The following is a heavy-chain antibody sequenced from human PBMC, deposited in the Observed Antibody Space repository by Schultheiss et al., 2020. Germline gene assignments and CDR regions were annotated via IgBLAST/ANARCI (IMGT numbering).Heavy chain of an antibody. J-gene: IGHJ4*02. Sequence: GSLRLSCTVSGGSISSSSYYWGWIRQPPGKGLEWIGEIYHSGSAYYNPSLKSRVTISVDTSKNQFSLKLSSVTAADTAVYYCARDDIVVVPAALAAAGTAHYFDYWGQGTLVTVSS. V-gene: IGHV4-39*02. CDR3: ARDDIVVVPAALAAAGTAHYFDY. D-gene: IGHD2-2*01. CDR2: IYHSGSA. CDR1: GGSISSSSYY.